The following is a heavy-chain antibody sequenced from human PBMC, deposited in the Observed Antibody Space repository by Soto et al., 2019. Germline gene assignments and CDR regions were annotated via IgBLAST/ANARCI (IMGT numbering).Heavy chain of an antibody. V-gene: IGHV4-31*03. D-gene: IGHD4-17*01. Sequence: SETLSLTCTVSGGSISSGGYYWSWIRQHPGKGLEWVGYIYYSGSTYYNPSLKSRVTISVDTSKNQFSLKLSSVTAADTAVYYCARDRVLTTVTTLYGMDVWGQGTTVTVSS. CDR2: IYYSGST. CDR1: GGSISSGGYY. CDR3: ARDRVLTTVTTLYGMDV. J-gene: IGHJ6*02.